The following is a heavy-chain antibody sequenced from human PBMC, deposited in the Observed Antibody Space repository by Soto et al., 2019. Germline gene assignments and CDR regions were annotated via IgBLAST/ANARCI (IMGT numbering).Heavy chain of an antibody. Sequence: QVELVQSGAEVKKPGSSVKVSCQASEDTFRNYAISWVRQAPGQGLEWMGGIIPIFGTANYAQKFQGRFTITADTSANKVYLEISSLRSEETAVYYCASSKYDSSAYYYWYLGLWGRGTLVTVSS. J-gene: IGHJ2*01. V-gene: IGHV1-69*06. CDR2: IIPIFGTA. D-gene: IGHD3-22*01. CDR1: EDTFRNYA. CDR3: ASSKYDSSAYYYWYLGL.